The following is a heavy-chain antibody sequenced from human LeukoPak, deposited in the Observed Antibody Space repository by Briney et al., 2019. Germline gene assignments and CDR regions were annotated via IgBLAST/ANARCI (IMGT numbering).Heavy chain of an antibody. CDR3: ARSGITIFGVVTD. Sequence: GGSLRLSCAASGFTFSSYSMNWVRQAPGKGLEWVSSISSSSSYIYYADSVKGRFTISRDNAKNSLYLQMNSLRAEDTAVYYCARSGITIFGVVTDWGQGTLVTVSS. J-gene: IGHJ4*02. CDR1: GFTFSSYS. D-gene: IGHD3-3*01. V-gene: IGHV3-21*01. CDR2: ISSSSSYI.